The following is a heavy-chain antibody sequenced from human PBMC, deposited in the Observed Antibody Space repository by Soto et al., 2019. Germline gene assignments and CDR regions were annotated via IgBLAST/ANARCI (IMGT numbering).Heavy chain of an antibody. V-gene: IGHV2-5*02. J-gene: IGHJ5*02. CDR3: AHIPNYYQYDWFDP. CDR2: IYWDDDK. CDR1: GFSLTTRGVG. D-gene: IGHD3-16*01. Sequence: QITLKESGPPLVKPTQTLTLTCTFSGFSLTTRGVGVGWIRQPPGKALECLALIYWDDDKRYSPSLQSRIALTKDTSNNQVVLTMTNVDPVDTATYYCAHIPNYYQYDWFDPWGQGTLVSVSS.